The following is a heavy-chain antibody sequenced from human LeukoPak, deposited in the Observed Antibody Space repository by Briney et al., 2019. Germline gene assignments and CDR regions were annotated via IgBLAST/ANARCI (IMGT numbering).Heavy chain of an antibody. D-gene: IGHD1-26*01. J-gene: IGHJ5*02. Sequence: ASVKVSCKASGYTFTSYYMHWVRQAPGQGLEWMGIINPSGGSTSYAQKFQGRVTMTRDTSTSTVYMELSSLRSEDTAVYYCARGAPVGAHSTTEILRGFNWFDPWGQGTLVTVSS. V-gene: IGHV1-46*01. CDR3: ARGAPVGAHSTTEILRGFNWFDP. CDR1: GYTFTSYY. CDR2: INPSGGST.